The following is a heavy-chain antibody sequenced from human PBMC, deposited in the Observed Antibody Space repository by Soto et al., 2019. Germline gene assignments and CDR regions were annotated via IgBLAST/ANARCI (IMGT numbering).Heavy chain of an antibody. D-gene: IGHD6-6*01. J-gene: IGHJ6*02. V-gene: IGHV4-31*03. CDR1: SDSMNSGGYY. CDR2: IYSNGDT. CDR3: ARRGGSSSGYYYYAMDV. Sequence: PWDTLSLTCSVSSDSMNSGGYYWSWIRQHPGKGLEWIGYIYSNGDTYYNPSLKSRVTISVDTSKNQFSLNLTSVTAADTAVYYCARRGGSSSGYYYYAMDVWGQGTTVTVSS.